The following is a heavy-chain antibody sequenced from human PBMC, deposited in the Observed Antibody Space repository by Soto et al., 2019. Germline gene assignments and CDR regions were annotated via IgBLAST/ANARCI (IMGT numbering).Heavy chain of an antibody. J-gene: IGHJ6*02. CDR1: GYTFTSYY. V-gene: IGHV1-46*01. CDR2: INPSGGST. Sequence: QVQLGQSGAEVKKPGASVKVSCKASGYTFTSYYMHWVGQAPGQGLEWMGIINPSGGSTGYAQKVQGRVTMTRDTSTSTVYMELSSLRSEDTAVYYCARGGYGDYVTHYYYGMDVWGQGTTVTVSS. D-gene: IGHD4-17*01. CDR3: ARGGYGDYVTHYYYGMDV.